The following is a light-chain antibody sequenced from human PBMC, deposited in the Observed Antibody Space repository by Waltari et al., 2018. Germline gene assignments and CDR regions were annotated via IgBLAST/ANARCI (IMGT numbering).Light chain of an antibody. V-gene: IGKV1-39*01. Sequence: DIQMTQSPSSLSASVGDRVTITCRASQSIRTSLNWYQQKPGKAPKLLIFAASSLHSGVPSRFSGGGSGTDFTLTITSLQPEDFATYYCQQSFSTPGTFGRGTKVEIK. CDR3: QQSFSTPGT. J-gene: IGKJ1*01. CDR2: AAS. CDR1: QSIRTS.